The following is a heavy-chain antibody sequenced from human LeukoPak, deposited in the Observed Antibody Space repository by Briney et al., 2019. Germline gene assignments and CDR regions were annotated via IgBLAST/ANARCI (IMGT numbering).Heavy chain of an antibody. CDR2: ISGSGGST. V-gene: IGHV3-23*01. J-gene: IGHJ6*02. CDR1: GFTFSSYA. Sequence: GGSLRLSCAASGFTFSSYAMSWVRQAPGKGLEWVSAISGSGGSTYYADSVKGRFTISRDNSKNTLYLQMNSLRAEDTAVYYCARDRYDFWSGYYPLGMDVWGQGTTVTVSS. CDR3: ARDRYDFWSGYYPLGMDV. D-gene: IGHD3-3*01.